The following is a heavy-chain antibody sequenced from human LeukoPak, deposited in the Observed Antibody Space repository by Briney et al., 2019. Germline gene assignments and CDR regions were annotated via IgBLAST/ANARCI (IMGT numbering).Heavy chain of an antibody. Sequence: SETLSLTCTVSGGSISSYYWSWIRQPAGKGLEWIGRIFTSGSTNYNPSLKSRVTMSVDTSKNQFSLKLSSVTAADTAVYYCARRSGCSSTSCPSEGPGEWYFDLWGRGTLVTVSS. CDR2: IFTSGST. D-gene: IGHD2-2*01. CDR3: ARRSGCSSTSCPSEGPGEWYFDL. CDR1: GGSISSYY. J-gene: IGHJ2*01. V-gene: IGHV4-4*07.